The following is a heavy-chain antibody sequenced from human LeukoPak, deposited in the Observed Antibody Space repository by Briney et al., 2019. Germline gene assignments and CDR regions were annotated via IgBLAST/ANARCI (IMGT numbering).Heavy chain of an antibody. D-gene: IGHD5-12*01. V-gene: IGHV4-59*11. CDR2: FFYTGST. CDR1: GDSISSPY. J-gene: IGHJ5*01. CDR3: ATGVDLAKIKT. Sequence: SETLSLTCTGSGDSISSPYWNWIRQPPGEGLEWIAYFFYTGSTFYNPSLRSRVTVSLDTSKIQFSLTLNSVTAADTAVYYCATGVDLAKIKTWAPGTLVTVSS.